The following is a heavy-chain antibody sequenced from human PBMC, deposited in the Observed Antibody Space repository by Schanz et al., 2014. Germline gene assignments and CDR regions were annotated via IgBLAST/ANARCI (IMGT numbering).Heavy chain of an antibody. CDR3: ARDYYDILTGYPYDTFDI. CDR1: GYSFSAYY. Sequence: QVQLVQSGAELKNPGASVKVSCKASGYSFSAYYIHWMRQAPGQGLEWLGRFTHISQKFQGRVTMTRDTSISTAYMDLRRLRSDDTAVSYCARDYYDILTGYPYDTFDIWGQGTMVTVSS. CDR2: FT. J-gene: IGHJ3*02. D-gene: IGHD3-9*01. V-gene: IGHV1-2*06.